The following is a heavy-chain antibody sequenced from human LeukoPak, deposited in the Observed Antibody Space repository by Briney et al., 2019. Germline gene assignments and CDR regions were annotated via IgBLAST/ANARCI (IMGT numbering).Heavy chain of an antibody. CDR2: IYYSGST. D-gene: IGHD6-13*01. CDR3: ARRRPAAGKAGFDY. CDR1: GGSISSSSYY. Sequence: SETLSLTCTVSGGSISSSSYYWGWIRQPPGKGLEWIGSIYYSGSTYYNPSLKSRVTISVDTSENQFSLKLSSVTAADTAVYYCARRRPAAGKAGFDYWGQGTLVTVSS. V-gene: IGHV4-39*01. J-gene: IGHJ4*02.